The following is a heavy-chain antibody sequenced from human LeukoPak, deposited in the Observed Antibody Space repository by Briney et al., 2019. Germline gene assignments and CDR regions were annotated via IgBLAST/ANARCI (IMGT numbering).Heavy chain of an antibody. CDR1: GFTFSSYG. V-gene: IGHV3-30*03. CDR2: ISYDGSNK. J-gene: IGHJ3*02. D-gene: IGHD6-19*01. Sequence: GGSLRLSCAASGFTFSSYGMHWVRQAPGKGLEWVAVISYDGSNKYYADSVKGRFTISGDNSKNTLYLQMNSLRAEDTAVYYCATVAGAFDIWGQGTMVTVSS. CDR3: ATVAGAFDI.